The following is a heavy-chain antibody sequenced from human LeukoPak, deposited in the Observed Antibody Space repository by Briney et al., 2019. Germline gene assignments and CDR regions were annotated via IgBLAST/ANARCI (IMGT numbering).Heavy chain of an antibody. CDR2: INSYWSST. D-gene: IGHD3-16*02. CDR3: ARLVPDP. Sequence: GESLSLSCAASGFSFSSYWMHWVRQAPRQGLGRVSRINSYWSSTSYADSVKGRFTISRDNAKNTLYLQMNSLRAEDTAVYYWARLVPDPWGKGTLVTVSP. CDR1: GFSFSSYW. V-gene: IGHV3-74*01. J-gene: IGHJ5*02.